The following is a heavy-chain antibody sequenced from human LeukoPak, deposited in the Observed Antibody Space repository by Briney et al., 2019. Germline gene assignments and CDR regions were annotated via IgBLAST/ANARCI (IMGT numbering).Heavy chain of an antibody. Sequence: SETLSLTCTVSGGSISSYYWSWIRQPPGKGLEWIGRIYTSGSTNYNPSLKSRVTMSVDTSKNQFSLKLSSVTAADTAVYYCARDRVDTAMVCLDYWGQGTLVTVSS. V-gene: IGHV4-4*07. D-gene: IGHD5-18*01. CDR2: IYTSGST. J-gene: IGHJ4*02. CDR3: ARDRVDTAMVCLDY. CDR1: GGSISSYY.